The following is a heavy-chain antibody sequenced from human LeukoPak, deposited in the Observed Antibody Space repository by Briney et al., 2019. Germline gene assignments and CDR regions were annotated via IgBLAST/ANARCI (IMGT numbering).Heavy chain of an antibody. V-gene: IGHV1-24*01. CDR1: GYTLTELS. CDR2: FDPEDGET. Sequence: GASVKVSCKVSGYTLTELSMHWVRQAPGKGLEWMGGFDPEDGETIYAQKVQGRVTMTEATSTDTAYMELSSLRSEDTAVYYCATALHGSGSYYYDYWGQGTLVTVSS. J-gene: IGHJ4*02. CDR3: ATALHGSGSYYYDY. D-gene: IGHD3-10*01.